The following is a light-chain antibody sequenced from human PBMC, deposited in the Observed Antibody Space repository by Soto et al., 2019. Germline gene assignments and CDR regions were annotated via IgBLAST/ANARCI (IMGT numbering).Light chain of an antibody. V-gene: IGLV2-14*01. CDR3: SSYATNYGLCI. CDR1: TNDIGTYDS. J-gene: IGLJ1*01. CDR2: GVP. Sequence: QSALTQPASVSGSPVQSITISCTGTTNDIGTYDSVSWYQHYTGNAPKLTLYGVPNRPSGVSTRFCGSKSGNTASLTISGLQAEDEADYYCSSYATNYGLCIFGTGTKLTVL.